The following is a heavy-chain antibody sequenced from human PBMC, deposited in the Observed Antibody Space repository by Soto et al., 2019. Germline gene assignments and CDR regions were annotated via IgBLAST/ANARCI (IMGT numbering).Heavy chain of an antibody. Sequence: EASVKVSCKASGYTFTSYGISWVRQAPGQGLEWMGWISAYNGNTNYAQKLQGRVTMTTDTSTSTAYMELRSLRSDDTAVYYCASTGSFSCISTSCRTQDRNWFDPWGQGTLVTVSS. V-gene: IGHV1-18*01. J-gene: IGHJ5*02. CDR2: ISAYNGNT. CDR3: ASTGSFSCISTSCRTQDRNWFDP. D-gene: IGHD2-2*01. CDR1: GYTFTSYG.